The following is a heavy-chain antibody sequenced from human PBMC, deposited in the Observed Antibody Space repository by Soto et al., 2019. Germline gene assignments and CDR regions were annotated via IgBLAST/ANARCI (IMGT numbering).Heavy chain of an antibody. Sequence: GGSLILSCAASGFTFSSYSMSWVRQAPGEGRGWVSSISSSSSYIYYADSVKGRFTISRDNAKNSLYLQMNSLRAEDTAVYYCARDQPGYSYGYGLGYWGQGT. CDR3: ARDQPGYSYGYGLGY. CDR1: GFTFSSYS. J-gene: IGHJ4*02. V-gene: IGHV3-21*01. CDR2: ISSSSSYI. D-gene: IGHD5-18*01.